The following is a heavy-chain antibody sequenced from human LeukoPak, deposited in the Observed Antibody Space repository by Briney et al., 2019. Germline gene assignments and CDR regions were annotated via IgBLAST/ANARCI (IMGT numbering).Heavy chain of an antibody. V-gene: IGHV1-18*01. CDR2: ISAYNGNT. CDR3: VRVPGGYYDSSGYYRPPYFDY. Sequence: GASVKVSCKASGYTFTSYGISWVRQAPGQGLEWMGWISAYNGNTNYAQKLQGRVTMTTDTSTSTAYMELRSLRSDDTAVYYCVRVPGGYYDSSGYYRPPYFDYWGQGTLVTVSS. CDR1: GYTFTSYG. D-gene: IGHD3-22*01. J-gene: IGHJ4*02.